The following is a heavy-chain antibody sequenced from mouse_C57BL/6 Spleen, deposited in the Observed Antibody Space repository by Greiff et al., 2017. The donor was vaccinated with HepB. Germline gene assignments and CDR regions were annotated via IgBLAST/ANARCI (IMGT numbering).Heavy chain of an antibody. Sequence: EVQLQQSGPELVKPGASVKISCKASGYSFTGYYMNWVKQSPEKSLEWIGEINTSTGGTTYNQKFKAKATLTVDKSSSTAYMQLKSLTSEDSAVYYCARTMDYWGQGTSVTVSS. V-gene: IGHV1-42*01. CDR1: GYSFTGYY. J-gene: IGHJ4*01. CDR3: ARTMDY. CDR2: INTSTGGT.